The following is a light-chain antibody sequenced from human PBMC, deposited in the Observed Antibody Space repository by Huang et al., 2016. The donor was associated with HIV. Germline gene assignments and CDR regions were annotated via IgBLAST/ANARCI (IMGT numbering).Light chain of an antibody. Sequence: IVMTQTPLSLSVTPGQPASISCKSSQSLLHSDGKTYLSWYLQKPGQSPQLLIYEVSSRFSAVSERFSGSGSGIDFTLKISRVEAEDVGVYYCMQGVHLPLTFGGGTKVEIK. V-gene: IGKV2-29*02. J-gene: IGKJ4*01. CDR3: MQGVHLPLT. CDR1: QSLLHSDGKTY. CDR2: EVS.